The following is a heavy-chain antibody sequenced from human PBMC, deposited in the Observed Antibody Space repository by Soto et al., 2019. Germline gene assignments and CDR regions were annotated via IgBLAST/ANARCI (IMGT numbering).Heavy chain of an antibody. CDR3: AGIVALTFDY. CDR2: INHSGST. Sequence: QVQLQQWGAGLLKPSETLSLTCAVYGGSFSGYYWSWIRQPPGKGLEWIGEINHSGSTNYNPSLKSRVTMSVDTSKNQFSLRLISVTAADTAVYYCAGIVALTFDYWGQGTLVTVSS. V-gene: IGHV4-34*01. D-gene: IGHD5-12*01. J-gene: IGHJ4*02. CDR1: GGSFSGYY.